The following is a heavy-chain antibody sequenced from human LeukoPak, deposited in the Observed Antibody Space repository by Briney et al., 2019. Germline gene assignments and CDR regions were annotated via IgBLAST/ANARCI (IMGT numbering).Heavy chain of an antibody. CDR3: AKDGRSYSSGWPPFDY. V-gene: IGHV3-48*01. Sequence: GGSLRLSCAASGFTFSSYSMNWVRQAPGKGLEWVSYISSSSSTIYYADSVKGRFTISRDNAKNSLYLQMNSLRAEDTAVYHCAKDGRSYSSGWPPFDYWGQGALVTVSS. CDR2: ISSSSSTI. D-gene: IGHD6-19*01. J-gene: IGHJ4*02. CDR1: GFTFSSYS.